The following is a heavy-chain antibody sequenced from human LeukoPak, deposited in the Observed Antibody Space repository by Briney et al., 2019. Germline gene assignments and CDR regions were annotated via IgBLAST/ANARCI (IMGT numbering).Heavy chain of an antibody. CDR2: INHSGST. J-gene: IGHJ6*03. CDR3: ARRSKMGYYYSYYRDF. V-gene: IGHV4-34*01. Sequence: SETLSLTCAVYGGSFSGYYWSWIRQPPGKGLEWIGEINHSGSTNYNPSLKSRVTISVDTSKNQFSLKLSSVTAADTAVYYCARRSKMGYYYSYYRDFWGKGTTVTIS. CDR1: GGSFSGYY. D-gene: IGHD2-8*01.